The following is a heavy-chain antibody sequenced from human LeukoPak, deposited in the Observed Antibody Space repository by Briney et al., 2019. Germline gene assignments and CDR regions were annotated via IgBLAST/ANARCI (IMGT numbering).Heavy chain of an antibody. CDR1: GFTFSSYG. D-gene: IGHD3-10*01. J-gene: IGHJ4*02. V-gene: IGHV3-30*18. CDR3: AKGPGSGSYLTIYYFDY. Sequence: GRSLRLSCAASGFTFSSYGMHRVRQAPGKGLEWVAVISYDGSNKYYADSVKGRFTISRDNSKNTLYLQMNSLRAEDAAVYYCAKGPGSGSYLTIYYFDYWGQGTLVTVSS. CDR2: ISYDGSNK.